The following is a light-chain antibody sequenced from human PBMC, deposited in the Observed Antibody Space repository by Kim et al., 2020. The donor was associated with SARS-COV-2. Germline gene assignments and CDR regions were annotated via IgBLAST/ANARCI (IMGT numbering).Light chain of an antibody. CDR2: DVT. CDR3: SSYTSGTTLV. J-gene: IGLJ3*02. CDR1: SGDVGGYNS. V-gene: IGLV2-14*01. Sequence: QSALSQPVSVSGSPGQSIAISCTGTSGDVGGYNSVSWYQQHPGKVPKVIIYDVTKRPSGVSDRFSGSKSGNTASLTISGLQAEDEADYYCSSYTSGTTLVFGGGTKVTVL.